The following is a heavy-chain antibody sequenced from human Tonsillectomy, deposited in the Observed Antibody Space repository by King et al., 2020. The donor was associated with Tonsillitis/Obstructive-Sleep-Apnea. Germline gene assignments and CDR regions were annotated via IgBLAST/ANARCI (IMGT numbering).Heavy chain of an antibody. D-gene: IGHD3-22*01. V-gene: IGHV4-31*03. CDR2: IYFSGST. CDR3: ARVSPYYYDSSGYYDY. CDR1: GGSISSGGYY. J-gene: IGHJ4*02. Sequence: QLQESGPGLVKPSQTLSLTCTVSGGSISSGGYYWSWIRQHPGEGLEWIGYIYFSGSTYYNPSLKSRVTISVDTSKNQFSLKLSFVTAADTAVYYCARVSPYYYDSSGYYDYWGQGTLVTVSS.